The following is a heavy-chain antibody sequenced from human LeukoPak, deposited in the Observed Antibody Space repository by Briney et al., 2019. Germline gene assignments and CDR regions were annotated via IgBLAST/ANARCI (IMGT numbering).Heavy chain of an antibody. CDR3: AKRGPVAGRPQAWDV. V-gene: IGHV3-21*01. J-gene: IGHJ6*02. CDR2: ISGSSTYI. D-gene: IGHD6-19*01. Sequence: GGSLRLSCAASGFTFSSCGMNWVRQAPGKGLEWVSSISGSSTYIYYADSVKGRFTISRDNAKNSLYLQMNSLRAEDTAVYYCAKRGPVAGRPQAWDVWGQGTTVTVSS. CDR1: GFTFSSCG.